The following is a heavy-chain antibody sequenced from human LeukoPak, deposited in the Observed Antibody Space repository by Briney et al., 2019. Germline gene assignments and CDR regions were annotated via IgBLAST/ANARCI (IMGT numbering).Heavy chain of an antibody. Sequence: SETLSLTCAVYGGSFSAYYWSWIRQPPGKGLEWIGEIYHSGSTNYNPSLKSRVTISVDKSKNQFSLKLSSVTAADTAVYYCARSPGYSSSWPPFDYWGQGTLVTVSS. V-gene: IGHV4-34*01. CDR1: GGSFSAYY. CDR3: ARSPGYSSSWPPFDY. CDR2: IYHSGST. D-gene: IGHD6-13*01. J-gene: IGHJ4*02.